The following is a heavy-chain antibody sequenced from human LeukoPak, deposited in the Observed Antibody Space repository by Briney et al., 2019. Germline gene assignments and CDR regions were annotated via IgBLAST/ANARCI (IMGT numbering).Heavy chain of an antibody. V-gene: IGHV4-59*01. J-gene: IGHJ4*02. Sequence: SETLSLTCTVSGGSISSYYWSWIRQPPGKGLEWIGYIYYSGSTNYNPSLKSRVTISVGTSRNQFSLKLSSVTAADTAVYYCARGSSGSYPPYYFDYWGQGTLVTVSS. CDR1: GGSISSYY. D-gene: IGHD1-26*01. CDR3: ARGSSGSYPPYYFDY. CDR2: IYYSGST.